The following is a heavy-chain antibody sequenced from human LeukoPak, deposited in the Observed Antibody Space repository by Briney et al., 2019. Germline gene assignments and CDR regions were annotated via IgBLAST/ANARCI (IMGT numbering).Heavy chain of an antibody. Sequence: ASVKVSCKASGYTFTSYGISWVRQAPGQGLEWMGWISGYNGNTNFAQKLQGRVTMTTDTTTSTAYMELRSLRSDDTAVYYCARVYNTYHDFWSGHIHYMDVWGKGTTVTVSS. J-gene: IGHJ6*03. CDR2: ISGYNGNT. CDR3: ARVYNTYHDFWSGHIHYMDV. V-gene: IGHV1-18*01. CDR1: GYTFTSYG. D-gene: IGHD3-3*01.